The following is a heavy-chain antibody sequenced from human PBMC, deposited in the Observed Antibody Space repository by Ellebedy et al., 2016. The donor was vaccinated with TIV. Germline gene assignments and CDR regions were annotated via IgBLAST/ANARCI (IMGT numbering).Heavy chain of an antibody. D-gene: IGHD3-3*01. CDR3: ASREWQDPMDV. J-gene: IGHJ6*02. Sequence: ASVKVSXXASGGTLSRSAFNWVRQAPGQRLEWMGWINPGNRITKYSQKFQGRVTITRDTSATTAYMELSSLRSEDTAVYYCASREWQDPMDVWGQGTTVTVSS. V-gene: IGHV1-3*01. CDR2: INPGNRIT. CDR1: GGTLSRSA.